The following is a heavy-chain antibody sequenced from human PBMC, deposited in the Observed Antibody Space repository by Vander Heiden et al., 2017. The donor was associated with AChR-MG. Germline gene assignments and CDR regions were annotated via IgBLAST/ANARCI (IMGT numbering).Heavy chain of an antibody. CDR3: ARSSWGIDTLTNLRWFDP. J-gene: IGHJ5*02. CDR1: GGTFSSYA. D-gene: IGHD3-16*01. V-gene: IGHV1-69*01. Sequence: QVQLVQSGAEVKKPGSSVKVSCKASGGTFSSYAISWVRQAPGQGLEWMGGIIPIFGTANYAQKFQGRVTITADESTSTAYMELSSLRSEDTAVYYCARSSWGIDTLTNLRWFDPWGQGTLVTVSS. CDR2: IIPIFGTA.